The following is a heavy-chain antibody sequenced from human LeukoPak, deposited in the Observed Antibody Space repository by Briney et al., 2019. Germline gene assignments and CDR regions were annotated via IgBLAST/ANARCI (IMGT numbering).Heavy chain of an antibody. J-gene: IGHJ4*02. CDR1: GFTFSNYA. CDR3: ARVSDGSGFGDY. V-gene: IGHV3-23*01. D-gene: IGHD3-22*01. Sequence: GGSLRLSCLASGFTFSNYAMSWVRQAPGKGLEWVSGITISGRTAYYADSVKGRFTISRDNFKNTLYLQMNSLRAEDTAVYYCARVSDGSGFGDYWGQGTLVTVSS. CDR2: ITISGRTA.